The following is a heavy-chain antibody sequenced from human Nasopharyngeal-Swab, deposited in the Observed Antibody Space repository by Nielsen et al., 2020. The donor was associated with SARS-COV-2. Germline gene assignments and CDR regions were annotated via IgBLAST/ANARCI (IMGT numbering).Heavy chain of an antibody. CDR1: GFTFDDYA. Sequence: SLEISCAASGFTFDDYAMHWVRQAPGEGVEWVSGISWNSGSIGYADSVKGRFTISRDNAKNSLYLQMNSLRAEDTALYYCAKDMSPNTYYYYMDVWGKGTTVTVSS. CDR3: AKDMSPNTYYYYMDV. J-gene: IGHJ6*03. V-gene: IGHV3-9*01. CDR2: ISWNSGSI.